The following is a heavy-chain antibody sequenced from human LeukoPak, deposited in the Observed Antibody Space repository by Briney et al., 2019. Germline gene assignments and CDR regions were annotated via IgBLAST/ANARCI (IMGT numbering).Heavy chain of an antibody. CDR3: AKDSSLIAADYYFDY. CDR1: GFTFSRYG. V-gene: IGHV3-30*18. D-gene: IGHD6-13*01. CDR2: ISYDGNNK. J-gene: IGHJ4*02. Sequence: PGGSLRLSCVASGFTFSRYGMHWVRQAPGKGLEWVAVISYDGNNKYYADSVKGRFTMSRDNSKNTLYLQMSSLRAEDSAVYFCAKDSSLIAADYYFDYWGQGTLVTVS.